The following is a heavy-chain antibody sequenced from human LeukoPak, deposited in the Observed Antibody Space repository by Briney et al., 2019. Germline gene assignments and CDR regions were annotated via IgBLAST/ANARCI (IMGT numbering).Heavy chain of an antibody. CDR3: ARDPYSYGYCDY. CDR2: ISGNSDTT. Sequence: PGGSLRLSCSTSGFTFDEHAMPWVRQAPGKGLEWVSGISGNSDTTQYANSVRGRFTISRDNSKNTLYLQMNSLRAEDTAVYYCARDPYSYGYCDYWGQGTLVTVSS. CDR1: GFTFDEHA. D-gene: IGHD5-18*01. V-gene: IGHV3-9*01. J-gene: IGHJ4*02.